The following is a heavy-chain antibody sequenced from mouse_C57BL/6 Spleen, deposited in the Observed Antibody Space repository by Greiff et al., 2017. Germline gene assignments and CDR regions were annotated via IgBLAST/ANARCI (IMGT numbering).Heavy chain of an antibody. J-gene: IGHJ2*01. V-gene: IGHV3-6*01. CDR1: GYSITSGYY. CDR2: ISYDGSN. CDR3: ARRAHYYGSSYHCDY. D-gene: IGHD1-1*01. Sequence: EVQLVESGPGLVKPSQSLSLTCSVTGYSITSGYYWNWIRQFPGNKLEWMGYISYDGSNNYNPSLKNRISITRDTSKNQFFLKLNSVTTEDTATYYCARRAHYYGSSYHCDYWGQGTTLTVSS.